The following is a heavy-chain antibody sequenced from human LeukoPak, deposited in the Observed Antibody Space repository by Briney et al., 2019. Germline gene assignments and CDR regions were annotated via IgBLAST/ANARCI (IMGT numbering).Heavy chain of an antibody. Sequence: GGSLRLSCAASGFTFSSYSMNRVRQAPGKGLEWVSSVSGRSRYIYYADSVKGRFTISRDNAKNSLYLQMNSLRAEDTAIYYCAKDKGRISIAAPKDAFDIWGQGTMVTVSP. J-gene: IGHJ3*02. CDR3: AKDKGRISIAAPKDAFDI. V-gene: IGHV3-21*04. D-gene: IGHD6-6*01. CDR2: VSGRSRYI. CDR1: GFTFSSYS.